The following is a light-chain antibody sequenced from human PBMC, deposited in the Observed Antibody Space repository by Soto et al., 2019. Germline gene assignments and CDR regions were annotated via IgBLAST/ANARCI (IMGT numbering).Light chain of an antibody. CDR1: ESVGKY. Sequence: EVVLTQSPATLSLSPGERATLSCRVSESVGKYVAWYQQKPGQAPRLLIYEVSNRATGIPPRFSGSGSGTDFTLSISSVEPEDFAVYYCQQRSNWPPTWTFGQGTKVEIK. V-gene: IGKV3-11*01. CDR3: QQRSNWPPTWT. CDR2: EVS. J-gene: IGKJ1*01.